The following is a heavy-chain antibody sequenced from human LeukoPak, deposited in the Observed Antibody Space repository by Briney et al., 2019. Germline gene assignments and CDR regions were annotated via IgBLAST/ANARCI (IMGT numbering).Heavy chain of an antibody. D-gene: IGHD2-15*01. J-gene: IGHJ6*03. CDR1: GFTFSSYS. Sequence: PGGSLRLSCAASGFTFSSYSMNWVRQAPGKGLEWVSSISSSSSYIYYADSVKGRFTISRDNAKNSLYLQMNSLRAEDTAVYYCARGGSAVVAATPWGYYYYYMDVWDKGTTVTVSS. CDR3: ARGGSAVVAATPWGYYYYYMDV. V-gene: IGHV3-21*01. CDR2: ISSSSSYI.